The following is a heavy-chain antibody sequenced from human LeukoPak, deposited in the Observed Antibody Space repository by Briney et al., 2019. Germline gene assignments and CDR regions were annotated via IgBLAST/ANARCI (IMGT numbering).Heavy chain of an antibody. CDR1: GGSISGTNW. Sequence: SGTLSLTCGVSGGSISGTNWWSWARQPPGKGLEWIGEIYHGGTTNYNPSLESRVIMSVDKSKNQFSLNLSSVTAADTAVYYCATYAYGGDYGSYYFDYWGQGTLVTVSS. D-gene: IGHD4-17*01. CDR2: IYHGGTT. CDR3: ATYAYGGDYGSYYFDY. V-gene: IGHV4-4*02. J-gene: IGHJ4*02.